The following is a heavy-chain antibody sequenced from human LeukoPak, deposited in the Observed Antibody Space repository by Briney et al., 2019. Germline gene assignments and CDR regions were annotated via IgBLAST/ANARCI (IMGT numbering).Heavy chain of an antibody. D-gene: IGHD1-26*01. Sequence: GGSLRLSCAASGFTLSSYWMSWVRQAPGKGLEGVANIKQDGSEKYYVDSVKGRFTISRDNAKNSLYLQMNSLRAEDTAVYYCARDKIVGATHFDYWGQGTLVTVSS. J-gene: IGHJ4*02. CDR3: ARDKIVGATHFDY. CDR2: IKQDGSEK. V-gene: IGHV3-7*01. CDR1: GFTLSSYW.